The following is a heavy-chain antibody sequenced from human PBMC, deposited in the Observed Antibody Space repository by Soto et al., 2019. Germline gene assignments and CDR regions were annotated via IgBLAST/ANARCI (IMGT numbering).Heavy chain of an antibody. CDR3: ARDGTPPVVRTTHGYSYGTDFDY. Sequence: QVQLVESGGGVVQPGRSLRLSCAASGFTFSSYGMHWVRQAPGKGLEWVAVIWYDGSNKYYADSVKGRFTISRDNSKNTLYLQMNSLRAEDTAVYYCARDGTPPVVRTTHGYSYGTDFDYWGQGTLVTVSS. V-gene: IGHV3-33*01. CDR2: IWYDGSNK. CDR1: GFTFSSYG. D-gene: IGHD5-18*01. J-gene: IGHJ4*02.